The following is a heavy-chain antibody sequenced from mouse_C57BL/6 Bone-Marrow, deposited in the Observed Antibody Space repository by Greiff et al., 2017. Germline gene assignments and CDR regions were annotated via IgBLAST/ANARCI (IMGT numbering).Heavy chain of an antibody. CDR2: IRSKSNNYAT. D-gene: IGHD1-1*01. Sequence: EVNVVESGGGLVQPKGSLKLSCAASGFSFNTYAMNWVRQAPGKGLEWVARIRSKSNNYATYYADSVKDRFTISRDDSESMLYLQMNNLKTEDTAMYYCVRPHYYGSEAMDDWGQGTSVTVSS. V-gene: IGHV10-1*01. J-gene: IGHJ4*01. CDR1: GFSFNTYA. CDR3: VRPHYYGSEAMDD.